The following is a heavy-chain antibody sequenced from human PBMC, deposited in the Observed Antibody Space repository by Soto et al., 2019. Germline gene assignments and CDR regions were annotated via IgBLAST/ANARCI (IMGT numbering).Heavy chain of an antibody. J-gene: IGHJ4*02. V-gene: IGHV4-31*03. CDR1: GGSISSGGYY. Sequence: SETLSLTCTVSGGSISSGGYYWSWIRQHPGKGLEWIGYIYYSGSTYYNPSLKSRVTISVDTSKNQFSLKLSSVTAADTAVYYCARDGYGGNSEYWGQGTLVTVSS. CDR3: ARDGYGGNSEY. CDR2: IYYSGST. D-gene: IGHD4-17*01.